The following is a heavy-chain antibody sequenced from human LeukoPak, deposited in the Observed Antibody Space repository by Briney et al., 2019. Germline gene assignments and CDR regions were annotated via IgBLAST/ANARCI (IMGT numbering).Heavy chain of an antibody. CDR1: GFTLSSYE. CDR2: ISSSGSTI. D-gene: IGHD6-13*01. V-gene: IGHV3-48*03. CDR3: ASTPPSYSSSFIPDY. J-gene: IGHJ4*02. Sequence: GGSLRLSCAASGFTLSSYEMNWVRQAPGKGLEWVSYISSSGSTIYYADSVKGRFTISRDNAKNSLYLQMNSLRAEDTAVYYRASTPPSYSSSFIPDYWGQGTLVTVSS.